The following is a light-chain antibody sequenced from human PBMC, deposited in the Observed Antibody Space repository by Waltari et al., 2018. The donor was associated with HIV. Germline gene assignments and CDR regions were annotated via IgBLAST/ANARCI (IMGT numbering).Light chain of an antibody. J-gene: IGLJ2*01. CDR1: NIGSKS. V-gene: IGLV3-21*04. CDR2: YDS. CDR3: QVWDSSSDHVV. Sequence: SYVLTQPPSVSVAPGKTARTTCGGNNIGSKSVHWSQQKPGQAPVLVIYYDSDRPSGIPERFSGSNSGNTATLTISRVEAGDEADYYCQVWDSSSDHVVFGGGTKLTVL.